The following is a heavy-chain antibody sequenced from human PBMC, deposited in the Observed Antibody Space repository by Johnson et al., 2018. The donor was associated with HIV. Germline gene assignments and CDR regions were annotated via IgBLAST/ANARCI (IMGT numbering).Heavy chain of an antibody. CDR2: ISGDGSSS. Sequence: VQLVESGGALVQPGGSLRLSCEVSGFTISTFWMHWVRQVPGTGLMWVSRISGDGSSSTYADSVQGRFTISRDNSKKTLHLQMSSLRGDDTAIYYCAKVIALAGRPDAFDVWGRGTVVTVSS. CDR1: GFTISTFW. J-gene: IGHJ3*01. CDR3: AKVIALAGRPDAFDV. D-gene: IGHD6-19*01. V-gene: IGHV3-74*03.